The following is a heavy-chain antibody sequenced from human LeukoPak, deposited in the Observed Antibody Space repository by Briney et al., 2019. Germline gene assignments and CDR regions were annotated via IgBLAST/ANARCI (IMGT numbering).Heavy chain of an antibody. D-gene: IGHD3-9*01. CDR1: GFTFSSYW. CDR2: IKQDGREK. Sequence: PGGSLRLSCAASGFTFSSYWMSSVRQAPGKGLEWVANIKQDGREKYYVDSVKGRFTISRDNAKNSLYLQMNSLRAEDTAVYYCARVSHFDWPYYYYYYMDVWGKGTTVTVSS. V-gene: IGHV3-7*01. J-gene: IGHJ6*03. CDR3: ARVSHFDWPYYYYYYMDV.